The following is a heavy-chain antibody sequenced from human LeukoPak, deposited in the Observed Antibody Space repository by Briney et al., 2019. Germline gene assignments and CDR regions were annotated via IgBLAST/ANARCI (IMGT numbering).Heavy chain of an antibody. CDR1: GSTFTSYG. J-gene: IGHJ4*02. CDR2: ISAYNGNT. Sequence: ASVKVSCKGSGSTFTSYGISWVREGPGQGLEWMGWISAYNGNTNSAQKLQGRVTMTTDTSTGTAYMELRSLRSDDTAVYYCARDSELRYCSGGSCSFDYWGQGTLVTVSS. CDR3: ARDSELRYCSGGSCSFDY. D-gene: IGHD2-15*01. V-gene: IGHV1-18*01.